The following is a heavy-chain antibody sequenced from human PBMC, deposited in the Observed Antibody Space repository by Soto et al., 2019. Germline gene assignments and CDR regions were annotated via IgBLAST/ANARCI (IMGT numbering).Heavy chain of an antibody. CDR3: ARDISFGAYDL. CDR2: IWYDGTRE. CDR1: GFTFSRHG. V-gene: IGHV3-33*01. J-gene: IGHJ1*01. D-gene: IGHD1-1*01. Sequence: LRLSCAASGFTFSRHGMQWARQAPGKGLEWVALIWYDGTRESYADSVKGRFTISRDQSESTLYLQMNRLRADDTAVYYCARDISFGAYDLWGQGTLVTVSS.